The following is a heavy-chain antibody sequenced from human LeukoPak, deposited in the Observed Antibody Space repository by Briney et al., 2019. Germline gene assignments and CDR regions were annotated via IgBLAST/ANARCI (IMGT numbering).Heavy chain of an antibody. CDR3: ARQEPYDFWSGYYYYYGMDV. Sequence: PSETLSLTCTVSGGSISSSSYYWGWIRQPPGKGLEWIGSIYYSGSTYYNPSLKSRVTISVDTSKNQFSLKLSSVTAADTAVYYCARQEPYDFWSGYYYYYGMDVWGQGTTVTVSS. J-gene: IGHJ6*02. CDR2: IYYSGST. D-gene: IGHD3-3*01. V-gene: IGHV4-39*01. CDR1: GGSISSSSYY.